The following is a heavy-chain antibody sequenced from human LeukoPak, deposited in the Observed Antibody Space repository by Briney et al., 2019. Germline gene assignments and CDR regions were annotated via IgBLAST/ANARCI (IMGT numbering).Heavy chain of an antibody. Sequence: WIRQPPGKGLEWIGSIYYSGSTYYNPSLKSRVTISVDTSKNQFSLKLSSVTAADTAVYYCARHAGGVGLPNWFDPWGQGTLVTVSS. D-gene: IGHD5-18*01. CDR2: IYYSGST. J-gene: IGHJ5*02. CDR3: ARHAGGVGLPNWFDP. V-gene: IGHV4-39*01.